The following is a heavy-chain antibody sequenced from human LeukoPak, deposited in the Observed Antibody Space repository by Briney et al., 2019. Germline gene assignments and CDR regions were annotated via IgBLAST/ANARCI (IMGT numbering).Heavy chain of an antibody. CDR2: INHSGST. J-gene: IGHJ4*02. D-gene: IGHD5-18*01. CDR3: ASGYSYGGIDY. V-gene: IGHV4-34*01. CDR1: GGSFSGYY. Sequence: PSETLSLTCAVYGGSFSGYYWSWIRQPPGKGLEWIGEINHSGSTNYNPSLKSRVTISVDTSKNQFSLKLSSVTAADTAVYYCASGYSYGGIDYWGQGTLVTVSS.